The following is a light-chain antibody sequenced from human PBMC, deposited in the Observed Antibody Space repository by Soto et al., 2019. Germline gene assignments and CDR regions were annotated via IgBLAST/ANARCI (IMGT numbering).Light chain of an antibody. J-gene: IGKJ5*01. CDR1: QSVTSN. CDR2: GAS. V-gene: IGKV3-15*01. Sequence: EIAMTQSPATLSVSPGERATLSCRASQSVTSNLAWYQQKPGQAPRLLIHGASTRATGIPARFSGSGSGTEFTLTISSLQSEDFAVYYCQQYNTWPRTFGQGTRLEIK. CDR3: QQYNTWPRT.